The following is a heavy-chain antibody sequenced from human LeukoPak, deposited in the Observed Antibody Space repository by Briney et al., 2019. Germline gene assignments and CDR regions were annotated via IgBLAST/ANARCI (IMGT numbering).Heavy chain of an antibody. Sequence: PSETLSLTCTVSGDSISSYYWSWIRQPPGKGLEWIGYIYYSGGTDYNPSLKSRVTISVDTSKNQFSLKLRSVTAADTAVYYCARHVTISGQYDASDIWGQGTMVTVSP. CDR3: ARHVTISGQYDASDI. CDR2: IYYSGGT. D-gene: IGHD5-24*01. V-gene: IGHV4-59*08. J-gene: IGHJ3*02. CDR1: GDSISSYY.